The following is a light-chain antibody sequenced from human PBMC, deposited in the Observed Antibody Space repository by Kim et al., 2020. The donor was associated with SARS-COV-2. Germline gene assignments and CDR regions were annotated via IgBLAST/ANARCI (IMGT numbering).Light chain of an antibody. Sequence: GQSITLTGTGSSRDVGGYNYVSWYQHHPGNAPKLIIYDVNKRPSGVSERFSASKSGNTASLTISGLQAEDEADYYCSSFTSSSTLLFGGGTQLTVL. V-gene: IGLV2-14*03. CDR1: SRDVGGYNY. CDR3: SSFTSSSTLL. CDR2: DVN. J-gene: IGLJ2*01.